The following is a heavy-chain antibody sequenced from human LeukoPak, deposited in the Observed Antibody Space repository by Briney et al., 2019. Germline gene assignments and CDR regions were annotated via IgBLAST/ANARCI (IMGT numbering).Heavy chain of an antibody. CDR1: GFTFSSYE. D-gene: IGHD3-10*01. CDR2: ISSSGSTI. CDR3: ARGLVSYYYGSVDY. V-gene: IGHV3-48*03. Sequence: PGGSLRLSCAASGFTFSSYEMNWVRQAPGKVLEWVSYISSSGSTIYYADSVKGRFTISRDNAKNSLYLQMNSLRAEDTAVYYCARGLVSYYYGSVDYWGQGTLVTVSS. J-gene: IGHJ4*02.